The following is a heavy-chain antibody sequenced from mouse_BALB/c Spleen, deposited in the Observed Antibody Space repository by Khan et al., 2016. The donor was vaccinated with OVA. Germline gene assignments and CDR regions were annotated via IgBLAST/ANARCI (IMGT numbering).Heavy chain of an antibody. D-gene: IGHD4-1*02. Sequence: QVQLKESGAELARPGASVKLSCKASGYTFTDYYINWVKQRTGQGLEWIGEIYPGSGNTYYNEKFKGKATLTVDKSSSTAYMQLISLTSEDSAVYFCTSTGTAWFAYWGQGTLVTVSA. J-gene: IGHJ3*01. CDR1: GYTFTDYY. CDR3: TSTGTAWFAY. CDR2: IYPGSGNT. V-gene: IGHV1-77*01.